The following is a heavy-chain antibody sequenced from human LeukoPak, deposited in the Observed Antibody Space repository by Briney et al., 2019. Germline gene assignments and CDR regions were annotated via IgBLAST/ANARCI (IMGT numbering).Heavy chain of an antibody. V-gene: IGHV1-2*02. D-gene: IGHD3-22*01. J-gene: IGHJ4*02. Sequence: ASVTVSCKASGYTFTGYYMHWVRQAPGQGLEWMGWINPNSGGTNYAQKFQGRVTMTRDTSISTAYMELSRLRSDDTAVYYCARDLYYYDSSGFFDYWGQGTLVTVSS. CDR1: GYTFTGYY. CDR3: ARDLYYYDSSGFFDY. CDR2: INPNSGGT.